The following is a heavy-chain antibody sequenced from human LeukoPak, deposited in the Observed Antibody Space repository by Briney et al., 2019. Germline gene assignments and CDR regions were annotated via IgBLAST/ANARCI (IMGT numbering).Heavy chain of an antibody. J-gene: IGHJ4*02. D-gene: IGHD1/OR15-1a*01. CDR2: INPNSGDT. CDR1: GYSFTGYY. Sequence: ASVRVSCKAPGYSFTGYYVYWVRQAPGQGLEWVGWINPNSGDTGYAQKFQGRVTLTRDTSITTAYMDLIRLTSADTAVYYCTSSEHYQHWGQGTLVTVSS. V-gene: IGHV1-2*02. CDR3: TSSEHYQH.